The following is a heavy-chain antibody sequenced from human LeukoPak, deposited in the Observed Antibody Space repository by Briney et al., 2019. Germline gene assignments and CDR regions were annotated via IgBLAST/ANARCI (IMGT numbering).Heavy chain of an antibody. Sequence: GASVKVSCKVSGYTLTELSMHWARQAPGKGLEWMGGFDPEDGETIYAQKFQGRVTMTEDTSTDTAYMELSSLRSEDTAVYYCATAPHHYYDSSGPNFDYWGQGTLVTVSS. CDR1: GYTLTELS. J-gene: IGHJ4*02. CDR3: ATAPHHYYDSSGPNFDY. CDR2: FDPEDGET. V-gene: IGHV1-24*01. D-gene: IGHD3-22*01.